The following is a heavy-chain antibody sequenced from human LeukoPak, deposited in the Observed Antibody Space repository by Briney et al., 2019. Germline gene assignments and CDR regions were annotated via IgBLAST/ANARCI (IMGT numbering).Heavy chain of an antibody. CDR3: ATEPPGYSSGWPFDY. CDR2: FDPEDGET. D-gene: IGHD6-19*01. J-gene: IGHJ4*02. Sequence: ASVKVSCKVSGYTLTELSMHWVRPAPGKGLEWMGGFDPEDGETIYAQKFQGRVTMTEDTSTDTAYMELSSLRSEDTAVYYCATEPPGYSSGWPFDYWGQGTLVTVSS. CDR1: GYTLTELS. V-gene: IGHV1-24*01.